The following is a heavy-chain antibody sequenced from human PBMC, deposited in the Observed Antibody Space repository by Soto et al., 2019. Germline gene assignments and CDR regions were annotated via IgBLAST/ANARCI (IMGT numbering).Heavy chain of an antibody. J-gene: IGHJ3*02. CDR3: ARGPSGKYYSGGFDI. V-gene: IGHV1-69*02. Sequence: QVQLVQSGAEVKKPGSSVKVSCKTSGGAFSSYTITWARQAPGQGLEWMGRIIPFLGITNYAQKFQDPVTLTADRSTSTAYMELSSLKSEDTAVYYCARGPSGKYYSGGFDIWGQGTLVTVSS. CDR2: IIPFLGIT. D-gene: IGHD1-26*01. CDR1: GGAFSSYT.